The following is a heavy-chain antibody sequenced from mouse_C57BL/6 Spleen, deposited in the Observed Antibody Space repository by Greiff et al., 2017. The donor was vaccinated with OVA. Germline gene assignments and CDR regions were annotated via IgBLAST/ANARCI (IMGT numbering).Heavy chain of an antibody. CDR3: ARKPSNWPDY. D-gene: IGHD4-1*01. V-gene: IGHV1-9*01. CDR2: ILPGRGST. CDR1: GYTFTGYW. Sequence: QVQLQQSGAELMKPGASVKLSCKATGYTFTGYWIEWVKQRPGHGLEWIGEILPGRGSTNYNEKFKGKATFTADTSSNTAYMQLISLTTEDSAIYYCARKPSNWPDYWGQGTTLTVSS. J-gene: IGHJ2*01.